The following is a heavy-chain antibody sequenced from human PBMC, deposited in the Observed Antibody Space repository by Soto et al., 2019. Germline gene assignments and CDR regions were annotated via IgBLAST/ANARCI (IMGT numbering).Heavy chain of an antibody. V-gene: IGHV3-30-3*01. Sequence: QVQLVESGGGVVQPGRSLRLSCAASGFTFSSYAMHWVRQAPGKGLEWVAVISYDGSNKYYADSVKGRFTISRDNSKNTLYLQMNSLRAEDTAVYYCASVVGATTVYGFDYWCQGTVVTVSS. CDR3: ASVVGATTVYGFDY. CDR1: GFTFSSYA. CDR2: ISYDGSNK. J-gene: IGHJ4*02. D-gene: IGHD1-26*01.